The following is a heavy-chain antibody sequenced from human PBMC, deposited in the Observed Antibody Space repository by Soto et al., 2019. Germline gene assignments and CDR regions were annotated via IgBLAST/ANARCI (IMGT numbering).Heavy chain of an antibody. J-gene: IGHJ4*02. D-gene: IGHD2-21*02. CDR3: AKASDWGLGLDY. Sequence: QVQLVESGGGVVQPGRSLRLSCAASGFTFSSYGMHWVRQAPDKGLEWVAVISYDGSNKYYADSVKGRFTISRDNSKNTLYLQMNSLRAEDTAVYYCAKASDWGLGLDYWGQGTLVTVSS. V-gene: IGHV3-30*18. CDR2: ISYDGSNK. CDR1: GFTFSSYG.